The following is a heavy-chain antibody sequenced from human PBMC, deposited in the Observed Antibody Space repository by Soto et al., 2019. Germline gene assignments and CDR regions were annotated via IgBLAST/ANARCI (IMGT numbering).Heavy chain of an antibody. CDR3: ARDMTRTVVPYFDF. CDR1: GGTFSSYA. CDR2: IIPISGAA. J-gene: IGHJ4*02. V-gene: IGHV1-69*06. D-gene: IGHD1-7*01. Sequence: GASVKVSCKASGGTFSSYAINWVRQAPGQGLEWMGRIIPISGAANYAQKFQGRVTITADKSTSTSYMELSSLRSEDTAVYYCARDMTRTVVPYFDFWGQGTLVTVSS.